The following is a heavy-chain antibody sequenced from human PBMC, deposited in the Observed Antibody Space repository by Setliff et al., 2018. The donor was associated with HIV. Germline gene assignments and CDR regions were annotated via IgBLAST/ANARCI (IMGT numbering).Heavy chain of an antibody. V-gene: IGHV1-69*05. CDR2: ITPIFGTT. J-gene: IGHJ4*01. CDR3: ARDGLLVAGIRFDY. D-gene: IGHD6-19*01. CDR1: GGTFSRNP. Sequence: SVKVSCKASGGTFSRNPISWVRQAPGQGLEWMGGITPIFGTTNYAQKFQGRVTITTDESTSTAYMELSGLRSEDAAVYFCARDGLLVAGIRFDYWGQGTLVTVSS.